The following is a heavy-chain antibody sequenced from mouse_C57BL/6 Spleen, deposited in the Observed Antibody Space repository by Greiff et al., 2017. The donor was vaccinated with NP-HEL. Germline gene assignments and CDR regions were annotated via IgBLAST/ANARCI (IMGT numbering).Heavy chain of an antibody. Sequence: VQLQQSGAELARPGASVKLSCKASGYTFTSYGISWVKQRTGQGLEWIGEIYPRSGNTYYNEKFKGKATLTADKSSSTAYMELRSLTSEDSAVYFCARYGTVEGYFDVWGTGTTVTVSS. D-gene: IGHD1-1*01. CDR3: ARYGTVEGYFDV. CDR2: IYPRSGNT. J-gene: IGHJ1*03. CDR1: GYTFTSYG. V-gene: IGHV1-81*01.